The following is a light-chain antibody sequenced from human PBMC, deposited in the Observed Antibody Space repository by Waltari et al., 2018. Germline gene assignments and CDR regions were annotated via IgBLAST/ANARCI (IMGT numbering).Light chain of an antibody. Sequence: DIVMTQSPDSLAVSLGERATINCKSSQSVLYSSNNKNYLDWYQQKPGQPPKLLIYWASTRESGGPDRFRGSGSGTDFTLTISSLQAEDVAVYYCQQYYSTPQTFGQGTKVEIK. J-gene: IGKJ1*01. CDR2: WAS. V-gene: IGKV4-1*01. CDR3: QQYYSTPQT. CDR1: QSVLYSSNNKNY.